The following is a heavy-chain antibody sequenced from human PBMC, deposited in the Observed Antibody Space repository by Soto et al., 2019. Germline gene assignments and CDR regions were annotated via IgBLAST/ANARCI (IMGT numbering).Heavy chain of an antibody. CDR3: ATAEVDY. CDR1: GFTFGDYW. CDR2: MTSDGSTT. J-gene: IGHJ4*02. V-gene: IGHV3-74*01. Sequence: GGTLRLSCAASGFTFGDYWMHWVRQAPGKGLEWVSRMTSDGSTTDYADSVKGRFTVSRDNAKNTLYLQMNSLRAEDTAVYFCATAEVDYWGPGTLVTVSS.